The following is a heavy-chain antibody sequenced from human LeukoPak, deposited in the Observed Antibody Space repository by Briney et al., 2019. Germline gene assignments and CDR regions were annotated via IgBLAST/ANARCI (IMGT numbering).Heavy chain of an antibody. D-gene: IGHD2-2*01. CDR1: GFTFSSYD. J-gene: IGHJ3*02. V-gene: IGHV3-13*01. CDR3: TTFLSDIVVVPAAINPVGHAFDI. CDR2: IGTAGDT. Sequence: GSLRLSCAASGFTFSSYDMHWVRQATGKGLEWVSAIGTAGDTYYPGSVKGRFTISRENAKNSLYLQMNSLKTEDTAVYYCTTFLSDIVVVPAAINPVGHAFDIWGQGTMVTVSS.